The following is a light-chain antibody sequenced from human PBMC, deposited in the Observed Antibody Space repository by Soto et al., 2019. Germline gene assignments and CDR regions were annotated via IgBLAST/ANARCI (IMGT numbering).Light chain of an antibody. CDR2: EVT. V-gene: IGLV2-14*01. CDR3: SSYTSSSTDV. CDR1: SSDVGGYDY. J-gene: IGLJ1*01. Sequence: QSALTQPASVSGSPGQSITISCTGTSSDVGGYDYVSWYQQSPGKAPKLMIYEVTSGPSGVSTRFSGSRSGNTASLTISGLQAEDEADYYCSSYTSSSTDVFGTGTKVTVL.